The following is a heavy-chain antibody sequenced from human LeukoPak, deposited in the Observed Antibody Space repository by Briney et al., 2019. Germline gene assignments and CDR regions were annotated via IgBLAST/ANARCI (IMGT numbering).Heavy chain of an antibody. V-gene: IGHV3-30-3*01. CDR1: GFTFSTYA. Sequence: PGGSLRLSCAASGFTFSTYAMHWVRQAPGKGLEWVAVISYDGSNKYYADSVEGRFTISRDNSKNTLYLQMNSLRAEDTAVYYCARGRGTYGDYDGYWGQGTLVTVSS. CDR3: ARGRGTYGDYDGY. J-gene: IGHJ4*02. CDR2: ISYDGSNK. D-gene: IGHD4-17*01.